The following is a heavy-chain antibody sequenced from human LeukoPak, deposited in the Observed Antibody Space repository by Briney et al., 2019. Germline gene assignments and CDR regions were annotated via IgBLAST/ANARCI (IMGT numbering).Heavy chain of an antibody. J-gene: IGHJ4*02. Sequence: GASVKVSCKASGFTFTGYYIHWVRQTPGQGLEWMGYINPHSGGTNSPQKLQGRVTITTDTSISAAYMEMSRLISEETVMYYCVRGGKELPSTNFDYWGQGTLVTVSS. CDR3: VRGGKELPSTNFDY. V-gene: IGHV1-2*02. CDR1: GFTFTGYY. D-gene: IGHD1-7*01. CDR2: INPHSGGT.